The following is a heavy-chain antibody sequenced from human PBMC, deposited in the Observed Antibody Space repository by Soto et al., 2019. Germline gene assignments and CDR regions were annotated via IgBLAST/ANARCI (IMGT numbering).Heavy chain of an antibody. CDR3: ARRTTVTTSYYYYYGMDV. Sequence: GESLKISCKGSGYSFTSYWISWVRQMPGKGLEWMGRIDPSDSYTNYSPSFQGHVTISADKSISTAYLQWSSLKASDTAMYYCARRTTVTTSYYYYYGMDVWGQGTTVTVSS. CDR1: GYSFTSYW. J-gene: IGHJ6*02. CDR2: IDPSDSYT. D-gene: IGHD4-17*01. V-gene: IGHV5-10-1*01.